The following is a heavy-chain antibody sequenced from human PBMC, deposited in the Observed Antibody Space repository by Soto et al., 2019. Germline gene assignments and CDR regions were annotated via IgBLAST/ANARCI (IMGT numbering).Heavy chain of an antibody. V-gene: IGHV3-15*01. CDR2: IKSKTDGGTT. J-gene: IGHJ5*02. CDR3: AKELLLWFGESSYNWFDP. D-gene: IGHD3-10*01. CDR1: GFTFSNAW. Sequence: VGSLRLSCAASGFTFSNAWMSWVRQAPGKGLEWVGRIKSKTDGGTTDYAAPVKGRFTISRDNSKNTLYLQMNSLRAEDTAVYYCAKELLLWFGESSYNWFDPWGQGTLVTVS.